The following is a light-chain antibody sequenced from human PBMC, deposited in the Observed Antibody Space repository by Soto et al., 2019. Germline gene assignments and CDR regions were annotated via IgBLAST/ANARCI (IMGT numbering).Light chain of an antibody. CDR2: TAF. J-gene: IGKJ5*01. Sequence: DLQLTQSPSFVSASVGDRVTITCRASQGISSYLAWYQQKPGKAPKLLIHTAFTLQSGVPSRFSGSGSGTEFTLTISSLQHEDFATYYCQHRHSYPITFGQGTRLEIK. CDR3: QHRHSYPIT. CDR1: QGISSY. V-gene: IGKV1-9*01.